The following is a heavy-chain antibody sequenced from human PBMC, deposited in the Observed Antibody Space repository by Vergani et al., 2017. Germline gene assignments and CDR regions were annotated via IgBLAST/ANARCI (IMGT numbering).Heavy chain of an antibody. CDR1: GFTFSSYG. J-gene: IGHJ5*02. V-gene: IGHV3-33*01. Sequence: VQLVESGGGLVKPGGSLRLSCAASGFTFSSYGMHWVRQAPGKGLEWVAVIWYDGSNKYYADSVKGRFTISRDNSKNTLYLQMNSLRAEDTAVYYCAGDPGDYGELVFDPWGQGTLVTVSS. D-gene: IGHD4-17*01. CDR2: IWYDGSNK. CDR3: AGDPGDYGELVFDP.